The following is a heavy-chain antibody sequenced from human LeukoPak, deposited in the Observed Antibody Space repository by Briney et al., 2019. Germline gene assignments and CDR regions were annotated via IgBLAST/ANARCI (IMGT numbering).Heavy chain of an antibody. J-gene: IGHJ5*02. Sequence: ASVKVSCKASGYTFTRYGISGVRQAPGQGLEWMGWISGYNGNTNYAEKLQGRVTMNTETSTSTVYMELRSLRSDDPAVYYCARDSLYYGSGSYLGFDPWGQGTLVTVS. CDR3: ARDSLYYGSGSYLGFDP. V-gene: IGHV1-18*01. D-gene: IGHD3-10*01. CDR1: GYTFTRYG. CDR2: ISGYNGNT.